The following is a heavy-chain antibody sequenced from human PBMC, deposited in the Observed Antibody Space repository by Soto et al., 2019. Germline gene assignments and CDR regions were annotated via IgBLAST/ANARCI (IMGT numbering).Heavy chain of an antibody. CDR3: ARQVRGPLIHYGWLSPVTS. D-gene: IGHD3-10*01. CDR1: GDSIRSDDSF. J-gene: IGHJ5*02. CDR2: ISHKGDT. Sequence: QVRLLESGPEMVKPSGTLSLTCTVSGDSIRSDDSFWGWIRRPPGQGLEWIGTISHKGDTFYNPPLYSRLMMSLDPSNNQFSLRLPSVTAADAGVYFCARQVRGPLIHYGWLSPVTSWGPGTQVTVSS. V-gene: IGHV4-39*01.